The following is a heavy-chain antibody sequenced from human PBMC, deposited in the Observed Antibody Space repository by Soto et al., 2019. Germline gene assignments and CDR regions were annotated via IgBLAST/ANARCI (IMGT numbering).Heavy chain of an antibody. Sequence: ASVKVSCKASGGTFSSYAISWVRQAPGQGLEWMGWISAYNGNTNYAQKLQGRVTITKDTSKNQVVLTMTNMDPVDTATYYCALVYGDYEYYYGMDVWGQGTTVTVSS. J-gene: IGHJ6*02. V-gene: IGHV1-18*01. CDR3: ALVYGDYEYYYGMDV. D-gene: IGHD4-17*01. CDR1: GGTFSSYA. CDR2: ISAYNGNT.